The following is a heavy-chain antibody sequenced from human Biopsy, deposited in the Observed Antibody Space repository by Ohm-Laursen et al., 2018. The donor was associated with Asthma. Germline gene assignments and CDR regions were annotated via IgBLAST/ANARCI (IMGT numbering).Heavy chain of an antibody. CDR2: INHDGTEK. Sequence: SLRLSCAASGFTFRDYCMSWVRQVPGKGLEWVANINHDGTEKNHVDSLKGRFTISRDNAKNSLYLQMNSLRAEDTAVYYCARTFHFWSPYHAEHYQLWGQGTLVTVPS. V-gene: IGHV3-7*01. J-gene: IGHJ1*01. CDR1: GFTFRDYC. CDR3: ARTFHFWSPYHAEHYQL. D-gene: IGHD3-3*02.